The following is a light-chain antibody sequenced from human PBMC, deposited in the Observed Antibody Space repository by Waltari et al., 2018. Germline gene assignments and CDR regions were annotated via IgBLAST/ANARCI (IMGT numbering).Light chain of an antibody. Sequence: SYDLTQPPSVDVSPGQTARITCSGDDLANRYTSWYQQKAGPPPVLVRYQDNQRPSGIPERVSGSNSANRATLTISETQATDEAEYYCQVWDSTTFVVFGGGTKLTVV. V-gene: IGLV3-1*01. CDR2: QDN. CDR3: QVWDSTTFVV. J-gene: IGLJ2*01. CDR1: DLANRY.